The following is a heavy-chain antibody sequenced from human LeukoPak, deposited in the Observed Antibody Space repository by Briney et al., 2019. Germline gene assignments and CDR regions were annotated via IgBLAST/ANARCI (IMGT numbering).Heavy chain of an antibody. CDR2: ISGSGTNT. CDR3: ARDLGQYYDTSDNWFDP. Sequence: PGESLRLSCAASGFTFSSYAMSWVRQAPGKGLEWVSAISGSGTNTYYADSVKGRFTISRDNSKNSLYLQMNSLRAEDTAVYYCARDLGQYYDTSDNWFDPWGQGTLVTVSS. J-gene: IGHJ5*02. V-gene: IGHV3-23*01. CDR1: GFTFSSYA. D-gene: IGHD3-22*01.